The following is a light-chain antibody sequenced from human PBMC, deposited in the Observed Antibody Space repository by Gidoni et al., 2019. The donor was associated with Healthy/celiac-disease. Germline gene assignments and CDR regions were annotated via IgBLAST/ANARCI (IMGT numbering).Light chain of an antibody. Sequence: EIVLTHSPSTLSFSPGERATLSCSASQSVSRSYLAWYQQKPGKAPRLLIYGAYSRATGTPASISGSGSGTDFTLTISRLELEDFEVYYYQQYGSSPWTFGQGTKVEIK. CDR3: QQYGSSPWT. CDR1: QSVSRSY. V-gene: IGKV3-20*01. J-gene: IGKJ1*01. CDR2: GAY.